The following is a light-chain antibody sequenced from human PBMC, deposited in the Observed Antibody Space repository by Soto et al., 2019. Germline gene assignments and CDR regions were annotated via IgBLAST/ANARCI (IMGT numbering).Light chain of an antibody. CDR2: DAS. CDR1: QSMNNW. V-gene: IGKV1-5*01. CDR3: KQYTRYSPT. Sequence: DIQMTQSPSTLSASVGDRVAITCRASQSMNNWLAWYQLKPGKAPMLLIYDASTLESGVPSRFSGSGSGTEFTLTISSLQPEECATYYGKQYTRYSPTFCQGTK. J-gene: IGKJ1*01.